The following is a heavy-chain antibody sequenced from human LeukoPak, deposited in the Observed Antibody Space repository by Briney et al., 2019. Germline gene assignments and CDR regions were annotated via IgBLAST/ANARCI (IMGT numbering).Heavy chain of an antibody. J-gene: IGHJ4*02. V-gene: IGHV4-39*01. CDR3: ARQDPSVGIRSY. D-gene: IGHD7-27*01. CDR1: GGSISSSSYY. Sequence: SETLSLTCTVSGGSISSSSYYWGWIRQPPGKGLEWIGSIYYSGSTYYNPSLKSRVTISVDTSKNQFSLKLSSVTAADTAVYYCARQDPSVGIRSYWGQGTLVTVSS. CDR2: IYYSGST.